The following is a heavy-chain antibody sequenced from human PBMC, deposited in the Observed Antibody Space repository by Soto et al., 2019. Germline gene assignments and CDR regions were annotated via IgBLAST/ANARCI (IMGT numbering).Heavy chain of an antibody. J-gene: IGHJ5*02. V-gene: IGHV3-23*01. CDR1: GFTFSSYA. CDR2: ISGSGGST. Sequence: AGGSLRLSCAASGFTFSSYAMSWVRQAPGKGLEWVSAISGSGGSTYYADSVKGRFTISRDNSKNTLYLQMNSLRAEDTAVYYCAKGVVAATPFRPWFDTWGQGTLVTVSS. D-gene: IGHD2-15*01. CDR3: AKGVVAATPFRPWFDT.